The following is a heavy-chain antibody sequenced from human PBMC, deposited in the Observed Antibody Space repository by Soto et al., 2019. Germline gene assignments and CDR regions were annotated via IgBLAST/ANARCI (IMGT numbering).Heavy chain of an antibody. Sequence: SVKVSCKASGGTFSSYAISWVRQAPGQGLEWMGGIIPIFGTANYAQKFQGRVTITADESTSTAYMELSSLRSEDTAVYYCARLVGATNDFDYWGQGTLVTVSS. D-gene: IGHD1-26*01. CDR3: ARLVGATNDFDY. CDR2: IIPIFGTA. J-gene: IGHJ4*02. V-gene: IGHV1-69*13. CDR1: GGTFSSYA.